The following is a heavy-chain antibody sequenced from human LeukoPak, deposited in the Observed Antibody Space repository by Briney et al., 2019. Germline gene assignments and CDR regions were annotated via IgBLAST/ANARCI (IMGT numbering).Heavy chain of an antibody. Sequence: TSETLSLTCTVSGGSISSYYWSWIRQPPGKGLEWIGYIYYSGSTNYNPSLKSRVTIPVDTSKNQFSLKPSSVTAADTAVYYCARSSGSFYYYYYGMDVWGQGTTVTVSS. J-gene: IGHJ6*02. CDR3: ARSSGSFYYYYYGMDV. V-gene: IGHV4-59*01. D-gene: IGHD3-22*01. CDR2: IYYSGST. CDR1: GGSISSYY.